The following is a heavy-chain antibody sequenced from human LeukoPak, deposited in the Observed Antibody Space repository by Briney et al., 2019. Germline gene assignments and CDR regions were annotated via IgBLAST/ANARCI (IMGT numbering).Heavy chain of an antibody. CDR2: IKQDGSEK. CDR1: GFTFSSYW. CDR3: ARIIGITGTDWFDP. V-gene: IGHV3-7*03. D-gene: IGHD1-20*01. Sequence: PGGSLRLSCAASGFTFSSYWMSWVRQAPGKGLEWVANIKQDGSEKYYVDSVKGRFTISRDNAKNSLYLQMNSLRADDTAVYYCARIIGITGTDWFDPWGQGTLVTVSS. J-gene: IGHJ5*02.